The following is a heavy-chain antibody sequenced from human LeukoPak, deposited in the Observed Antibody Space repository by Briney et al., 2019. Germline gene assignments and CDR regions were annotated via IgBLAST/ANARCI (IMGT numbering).Heavy chain of an antibody. D-gene: IGHD3-22*01. CDR3: ARDRGRYYDSRGFYWGYYFDS. CDR1: GFTFSTYA. V-gene: IGHV3-23*01. CDR2: ISGSGDST. Sequence: GGSLLLSCAASGFTFSTYAVNWVRPAPGKGLEWVSTISGSGDSTYYADSVKGRFTISRDNSKDTLYLQMSSVRVDDTAVYYCARDRGRYYDSRGFYWGYYFDSWGQGILVTVST. J-gene: IGHJ4*02.